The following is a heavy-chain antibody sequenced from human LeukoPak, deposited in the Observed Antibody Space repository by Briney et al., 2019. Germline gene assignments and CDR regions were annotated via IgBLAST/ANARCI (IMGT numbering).Heavy chain of an antibody. CDR3: AKDLHYGSADY. Sequence: LAGGSLRLSCAASGFTFKNYAMNWVRQAPGKGLEWVSTISGSGGNTYYADSVKGRFTISIDNSKNTLYLQMDSLRAEDTAVYYCAKDLHYGSADYWGQGTLVTVSS. D-gene: IGHD3-10*01. CDR2: ISGSGGNT. CDR1: GFTFKNYA. V-gene: IGHV3-23*01. J-gene: IGHJ4*02.